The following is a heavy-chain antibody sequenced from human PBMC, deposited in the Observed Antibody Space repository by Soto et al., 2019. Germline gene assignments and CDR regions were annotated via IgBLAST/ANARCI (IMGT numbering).Heavy chain of an antibody. J-gene: IGHJ3*02. Sequence: EVQLWESGGGFIQPGGTLRLSCAASGFTFSSYAMSWVRQAPGKGLDWYSTITGGGDGTNYADSVKGRFTISRDNADDTLYLQMHSLRPDDTAVYYCAKKVPGSLATFCSGSGCHYAFDSWGQGTMVTVSS. CDR2: ITGGGDGT. CDR3: AKKVPGSLATFCSGSGCHYAFDS. CDR1: GFTFSSYA. V-gene: IGHV3-23*01. D-gene: IGHD2-15*01.